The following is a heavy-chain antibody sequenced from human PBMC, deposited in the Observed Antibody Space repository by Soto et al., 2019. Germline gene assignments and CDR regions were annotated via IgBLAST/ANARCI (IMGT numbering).Heavy chain of an antibody. D-gene: IGHD1-26*01. CDR3: VKEREVGPTILSSWGLGH. V-gene: IGHV3-9*01. J-gene: IGHJ4*02. CDR1: GFAFDDYA. Sequence: EVQLVESGGGLVQPGRSLTLSCAASGFAFDDYAMHWVRQSQGRGLEWVSGITYNSRDVGYADSVKGRFTISRDNAKNSVYLQMNSLRADDSALYYCVKEREVGPTILSSWGLGHWGQGPLVTVSA. CDR2: ITYNSRDV.